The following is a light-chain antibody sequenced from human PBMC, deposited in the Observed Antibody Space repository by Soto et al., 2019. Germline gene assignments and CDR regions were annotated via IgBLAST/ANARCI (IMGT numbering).Light chain of an antibody. CDR3: QEHGNWPRRT. CDR2: DTS. J-gene: IGKJ3*01. CDR1: ENLYTY. Sequence: EIGWTQSPATLSLSPGERATLSYRASENLYTYLAWYQQKPGQAPRLLIYDTSKRATDIPDRFSGSGSGTDYTLTISSLEPEDVAVYYCQEHGNWPRRTFGPGPKVDIK. V-gene: IGKV3-11*01.